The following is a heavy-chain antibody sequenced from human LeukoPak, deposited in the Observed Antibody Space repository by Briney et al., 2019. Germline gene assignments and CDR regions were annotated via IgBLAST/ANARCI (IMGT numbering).Heavy chain of an antibody. D-gene: IGHD2-15*01. V-gene: IGHV4-59*08. Sequence: SGTLSLTCTVSGGSISNSYWSWIRQSPGKGLEWIGYAHYSGTTNYNPSLKSRVTISVDTSKNQFSLKLRSVTAADTAVYYCARYRCSGGSCSSGYFDYWGQGALVTVSS. CDR2: AHYSGTT. CDR1: GGSISNSY. CDR3: ARYRCSGGSCSSGYFDY. J-gene: IGHJ4*02.